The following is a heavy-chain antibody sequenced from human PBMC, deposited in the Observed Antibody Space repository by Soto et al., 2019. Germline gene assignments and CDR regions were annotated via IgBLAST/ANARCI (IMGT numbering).Heavy chain of an antibody. CDR3: ARYDFRSGYSIFDY. V-gene: IGHV1-3*01. CDR1: GYTFTSYA. Sequence: GASVKVSCKVSGYTFTSYAMHWVPQAPGPRLEWMGWIKAGNGNTKYSQKFQGRVTITRDTSASTANMELSSLKSEDTAGYYCARYDFRSGYSIFDYWGQGTLVTVSS. J-gene: IGHJ4*02. CDR2: IKAGNGNT. D-gene: IGHD3-3*01.